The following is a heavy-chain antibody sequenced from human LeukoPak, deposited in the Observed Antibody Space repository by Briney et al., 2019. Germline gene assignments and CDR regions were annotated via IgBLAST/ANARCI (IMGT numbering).Heavy chain of an antibody. D-gene: IGHD3-22*01. Sequence: GESLKISCKGSGYSFTNYWISWVRQMPRKGLEWMGRIDPSDSYTKYSPSFQGHVTISVDKSISTAYLQWSSLKASDSAMYYCARLRYDSSGYDYWGQGTLVTVSS. J-gene: IGHJ4*02. V-gene: IGHV5-10-1*01. CDR3: ARLRYDSSGYDY. CDR2: IDPSDSYT. CDR1: GYSFTNYW.